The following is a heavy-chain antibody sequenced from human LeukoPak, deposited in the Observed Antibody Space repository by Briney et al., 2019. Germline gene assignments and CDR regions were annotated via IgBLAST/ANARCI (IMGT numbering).Heavy chain of an antibody. V-gene: IGHV4-34*01. D-gene: IGHD3-3*01. J-gene: IGHJ5*02. CDR3: ARARTYYDFWSGYYTSGGWFDP. CDR1: GGSFSGYY. CDR2: INHSGST. Sequence: PSETLSLTCAVYGGSFSGYYWSWIRQPPGKGLEWIGEINHSGSTNYNPSLKSRVTISVDTSKNQFSLKLSSVTAADTAVYYCARARTYYDFWSGYYTSGGWFDPWGQGTLVTVST.